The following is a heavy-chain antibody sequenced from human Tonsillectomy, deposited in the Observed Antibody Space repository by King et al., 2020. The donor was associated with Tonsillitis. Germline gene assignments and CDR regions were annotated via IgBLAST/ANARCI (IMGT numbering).Heavy chain of an antibody. CDR3: ARAGTGLAYNWLDP. D-gene: IGHD6-19*01. Sequence: VQLVESGAEVKKPGASVKISCQTSGYTFSSYFMHWVRQAPGQGLEWMGVFDPVGGGTVYAQKFQGRLIMTRDTSTSTVYMELSSLRFADTAVYYCARAGTGLAYNWLDPWGQGTLVTVSS. CDR2: FDPVGGGT. V-gene: IGHV1-46*01. J-gene: IGHJ5*02. CDR1: GYTFSSYF.